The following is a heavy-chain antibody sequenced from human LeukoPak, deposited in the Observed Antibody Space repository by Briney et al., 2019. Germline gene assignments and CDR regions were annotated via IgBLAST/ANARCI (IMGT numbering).Heavy chain of an antibody. Sequence: GGSLRLSCAASGFTFSDYYMDWVRQAPEMGLEWVGRIRNKANSYTTEYAASVSGRFTISRDDSKDSLCLQMNSLKTEDTAVYYCARESKLGAAPTGGYYYYGMDVWGQGTTVTVSS. V-gene: IGHV3-72*01. CDR3: ARESKLGAAPTGGYYYYGMDV. CDR2: IRNKANSYTT. J-gene: IGHJ6*02. CDR1: GFTFSDYY. D-gene: IGHD2-15*01.